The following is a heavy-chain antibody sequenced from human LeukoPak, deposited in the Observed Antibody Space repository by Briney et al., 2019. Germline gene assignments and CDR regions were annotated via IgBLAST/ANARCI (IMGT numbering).Heavy chain of an antibody. V-gene: IGHV3-7*05. J-gene: IGHJ4*02. CDR1: GFAFSSSW. Sequence: GGSLRLSCAASGFAFSSSWMAWVRQAPGKGLEWVANMNPDGSTKNYVDSVRGRFTISRDNAKNSLYLQMNSLRADDTAVYYCARDSGYSTFDYWGQGTLVTVSS. D-gene: IGHD5-12*01. CDR3: ARDSGYSTFDY. CDR2: MNPDGSTK.